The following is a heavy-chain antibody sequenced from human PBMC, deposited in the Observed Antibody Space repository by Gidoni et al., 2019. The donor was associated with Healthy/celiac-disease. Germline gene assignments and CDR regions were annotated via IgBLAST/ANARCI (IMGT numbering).Heavy chain of an antibody. V-gene: IGHV3-23*01. J-gene: IGHJ6*03. CDR1: GFTFSSYA. CDR2: ISGSGGST. CDR3: AKEGCSSTSCYVIYYYYYYMDV. D-gene: IGHD2-2*01. Sequence: EVQLLESGGGLVQPGGSLRLSCAASGFTFSSYAMLWFRQAPGKGLEWVSAISGSGGSTYYADSGKGRFTISRDNSKNTLYLQMNSLRAEDTAVYYCAKEGCSSTSCYVIYYYYYYMDVWGKGTTVTVSS.